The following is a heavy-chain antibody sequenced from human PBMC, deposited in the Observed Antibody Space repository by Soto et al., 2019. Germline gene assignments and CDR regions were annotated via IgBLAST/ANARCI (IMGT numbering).Heavy chain of an antibody. CDR3: PRDQAVVTAIRAYYDDYGMDV. CDR1: GYTFTSYY. D-gene: IGHD2-21*02. CDR2: INPSGGST. J-gene: IGHJ6*02. Sequence: ASVKVSCKASGYTFTSYYMHWVRQAPGQGLEWMGIINPSGGSTSYAQRFQGRATMTRDTSTSTVYMELSSLRSEDTAVYYCPRDQAVVTAIRAYYDDYGMDVWGQGTTVTVSS. V-gene: IGHV1-46*01.